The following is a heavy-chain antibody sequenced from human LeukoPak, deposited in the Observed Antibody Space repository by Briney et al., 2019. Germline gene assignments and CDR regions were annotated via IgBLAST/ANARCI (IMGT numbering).Heavy chain of an antibody. D-gene: IGHD5-12*01. Sequence: GGSLRLSCAASGFTVSSNYMSWVRQAPGKGLEWVSVIYSGGSTYYADSVEGRFTISRDNSKNTLSLQMNSLRAEDTAMYYCAKRGGHEAFDIWGQGTMVTVSS. CDR1: GFTVSSNY. J-gene: IGHJ3*02. V-gene: IGHV3-53*01. CDR3: AKRGGHEAFDI. CDR2: IYSGGST.